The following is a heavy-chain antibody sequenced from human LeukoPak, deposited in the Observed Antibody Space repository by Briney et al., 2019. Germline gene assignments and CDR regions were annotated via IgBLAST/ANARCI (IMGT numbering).Heavy chain of an antibody. D-gene: IGHD2-15*01. V-gene: IGHV4-39*01. CDR1: GGSVSSSSYY. CDR3: ARHRGGSSPSVFDS. Sequence: SETLSLTCTVSGGSVSSSSYYWGWIRQPPGKGLEWIGSVYYSGSTYYNPPLKSRLTISVDTSKNQFSLKMSSVTAADTTLFYCARHRGGSSPSVFDSWGQGTLVTVSS. J-gene: IGHJ4*02. CDR2: VYYSGST.